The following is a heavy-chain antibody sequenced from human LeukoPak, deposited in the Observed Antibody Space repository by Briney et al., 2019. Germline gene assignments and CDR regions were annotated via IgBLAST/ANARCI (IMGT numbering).Heavy chain of an antibody. CDR1: VGSISSSSYY. Sequence: PSETLSLTCTVSVGSISSSSYYWGWIRQPPGKGLEWIGSIYYSGSTYYNPSLKSRVTISVDTSKNQFSLKLSSVTAADTAVYYCARHDKYYYGMDVWGQGTTVTVSS. CDR2: IYYSGST. CDR3: ARHDKYYYGMDV. V-gene: IGHV4-39*01. J-gene: IGHJ6*02. D-gene: IGHD3-22*01.